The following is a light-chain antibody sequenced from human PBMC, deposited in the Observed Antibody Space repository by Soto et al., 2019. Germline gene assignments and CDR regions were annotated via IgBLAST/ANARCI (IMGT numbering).Light chain of an antibody. CDR1: QSAGNF. J-gene: IGKJ5*01. CDR2: YIS. CDR3: PLSTYLPNP. Sequence: TMSPVTLSVSPGETASLSCRASQSAGNFLAWYQQKPGQAPRLLIYYISTRATGIPARFSGSGSGTEFTLTINSLQSEDSAVYYCPLSTYLPNPFGQGTRLAIK. V-gene: IGKV3D-15*01.